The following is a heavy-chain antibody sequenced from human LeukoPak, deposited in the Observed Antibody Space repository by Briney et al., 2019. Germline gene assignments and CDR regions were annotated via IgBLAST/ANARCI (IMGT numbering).Heavy chain of an antibody. CDR3: ARDASGPIY. J-gene: IGHJ4*02. V-gene: IGHV3-23*01. D-gene: IGHD3-3*01. CDR2: ISGNGTST. Sequence: PGGSLRLSCAVSGFTFTTYAMTWVRQAPGKGLEWVAAISGNGTSTYYADSVKGRFTISRDNSKNTLYLQMNSLRAEDTAVYYCARDASGPIYWGGGPLVSVSS. CDR1: GFTFTTYA.